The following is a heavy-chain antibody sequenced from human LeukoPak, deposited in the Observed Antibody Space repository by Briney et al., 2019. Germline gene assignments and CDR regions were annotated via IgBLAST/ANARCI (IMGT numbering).Heavy chain of an antibody. J-gene: IGHJ3*02. CDR1: GFTFSSYA. CDR2: ISYDGSNK. CDR3: AKGSQDSYCSGGSCYSDAFDI. Sequence: GRSLRLSCAASGFTFSSYAMHWVRQAPGKGLEWVAVISYDGSNKYYADSVKGRFTISRDNSKNTLYLQMNSLRAEDTAVYYCAKGSQDSYCSGGSCYSDAFDIWGQGTMVTVSS. V-gene: IGHV3-30-3*01. D-gene: IGHD2-15*01.